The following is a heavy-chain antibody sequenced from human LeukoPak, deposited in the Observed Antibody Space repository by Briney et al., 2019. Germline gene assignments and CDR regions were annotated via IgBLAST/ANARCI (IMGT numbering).Heavy chain of an antibody. CDR1: GFTFSSYS. Sequence: GGSLRLSCEASGFTFSSYSRNWVRQAPGKGLEWVSFISGRSTTIYYADSVKGRFTISRDNARNSLSLQMNSLRTEDTAVYYCARTINFDFWSGYYGAFDIWGQGTMVTVSS. CDR3: ARTINFDFWSGYYGAFDI. D-gene: IGHD3-3*01. J-gene: IGHJ3*02. V-gene: IGHV3-48*01. CDR2: ISGRSTTI.